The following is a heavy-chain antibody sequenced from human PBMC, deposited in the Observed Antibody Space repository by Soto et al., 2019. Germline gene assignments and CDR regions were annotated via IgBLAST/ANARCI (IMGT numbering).Heavy chain of an antibody. Sequence: EVQLLESGGGLVQPGGSLRLSCAASGFTFSSYAMSWVRQAPGKGLEWVSAISGSGGSTYYAASVKGRFTISRDNSKNTLYLQMNSLRAEDTAVYYCAKRGGYRYNWNDEVYWGQGTLVTVSS. J-gene: IGHJ4*02. D-gene: IGHD1-20*01. CDR2: ISGSGGST. CDR3: AKRGGYRYNWNDEVY. CDR1: GFTFSSYA. V-gene: IGHV3-23*01.